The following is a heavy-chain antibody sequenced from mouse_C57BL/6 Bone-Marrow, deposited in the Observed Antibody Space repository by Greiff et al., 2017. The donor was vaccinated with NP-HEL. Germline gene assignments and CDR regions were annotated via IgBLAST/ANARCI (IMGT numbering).Heavy chain of an antibody. D-gene: IGHD1-1*01. Sequence: EVKLVESEGGLVQPGSSMKLSCTASGFTFSDYYMAWVRQVPEKGLEWVANINYDGSSTYYLDSLKSRFIISRDNAKNILYLQMSSLKSEDTATYYCARDQKGSRNGYFDVWGTGTTVTVSS. J-gene: IGHJ1*03. CDR2: INYDGSST. V-gene: IGHV5-16*01. CDR3: ARDQKGSRNGYFDV. CDR1: GFTFSDYY.